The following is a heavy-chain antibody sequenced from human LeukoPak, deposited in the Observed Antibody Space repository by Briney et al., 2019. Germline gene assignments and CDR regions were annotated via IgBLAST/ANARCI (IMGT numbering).Heavy chain of an antibody. CDR2: ISWNSGSI. V-gene: IGHV3-9*01. CDR1: GFTFDDYA. CDR3: ARRAGGDYSPAYYFDY. J-gene: IGHJ4*02. D-gene: IGHD4-17*01. Sequence: GGSLRLSCAASGFTFDDYAMHWVRQAPGKGLEWVSGISWNSGSIGYADSVKGRFTISRDNAKNSLYLQMNGLRAEDTAVYYCARRAGGDYSPAYYFDYWGQGTLVTVSS.